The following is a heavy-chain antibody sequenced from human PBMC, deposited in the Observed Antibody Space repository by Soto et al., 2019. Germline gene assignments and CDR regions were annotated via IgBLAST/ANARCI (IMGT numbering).Heavy chain of an antibody. J-gene: IGHJ5*02. V-gene: IGHV4-34*01. D-gene: IGHD2-2*01. Sequence: SETLSLTCAVYGGSFSGHYWSWIRQPPGKGLEWIGKINHSGSTNYNPSLKSRVTISVDTSKNQFSLKLSSVTAADTAVYYCARVDRCSSTSCYAGWFGPWGQGTLVTVSS. CDR2: INHSGST. CDR1: GGSFSGHY. CDR3: ARVDRCSSTSCYAGWFGP.